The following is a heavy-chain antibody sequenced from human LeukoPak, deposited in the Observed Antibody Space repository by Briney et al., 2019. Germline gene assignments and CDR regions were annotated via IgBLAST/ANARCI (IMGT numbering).Heavy chain of an antibody. Sequence: ASVKVSCKASGYTFTSYGISWVRQAPGQGLEWMGWISAYNGNTNCAQKLQGRVTMTTDTSTSTAYMELRSLRSDDTAVYYCARVEMATITLYYYYYMDVWGKGTTVTISS. J-gene: IGHJ6*03. CDR3: ARVEMATITLYYYYYMDV. CDR1: GYTFTSYG. D-gene: IGHD5-24*01. V-gene: IGHV1-18*01. CDR2: ISAYNGNT.